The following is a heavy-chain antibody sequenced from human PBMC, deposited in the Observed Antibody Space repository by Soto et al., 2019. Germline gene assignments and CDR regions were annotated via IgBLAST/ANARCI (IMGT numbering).Heavy chain of an antibody. J-gene: IGHJ4*02. CDR3: AREGQWILDY. D-gene: IGHD6-19*01. CDR2: ISSGSDYI. V-gene: IGHV3-21*01. CDR1: GFTFSSYT. Sequence: EVQLVESGGGLVKPGGSLRLSCAASGFTFSSYTMNWVRQAPGEGPEWVSSISSGSDYIYYADSLKGRFTISRDNGKNSLYLQMNRLRVEDTAVYYCAREGQWILDYWGQGSLVTVSS.